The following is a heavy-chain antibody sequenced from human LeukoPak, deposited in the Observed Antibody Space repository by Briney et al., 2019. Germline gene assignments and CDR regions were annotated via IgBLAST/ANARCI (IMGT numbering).Heavy chain of an antibody. CDR2: ISYDGSNK. D-gene: IGHD3-22*01. Sequence: LTGGSLRLSCAASGFTFSSYAMHWVRQAPGKGLEWVAVISYDGSNKYYADSVKGRFTISRDNAKNSLYLQMNSLRAEDTAVYYCAREGPPRQNRITMIVVRYYFDYWGQGTLVTVSS. CDR3: AREGPPRQNRITMIVVRYYFDY. V-gene: IGHV3-30*04. J-gene: IGHJ4*02. CDR1: GFTFSSYA.